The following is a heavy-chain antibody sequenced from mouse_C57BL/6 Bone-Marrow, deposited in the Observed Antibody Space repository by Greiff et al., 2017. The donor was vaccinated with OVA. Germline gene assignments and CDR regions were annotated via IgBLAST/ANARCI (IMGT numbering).Heavy chain of an antibody. CDR1: GYTFTSYD. CDR3: ARLDYSNWYFDV. J-gene: IGHJ1*03. V-gene: IGHV1-85*01. Sequence: VQLQQSGPELVKPGASVKLSCKASGYTFTSYDINWVKQRPGQGLEWIGWIYPRDGSNKYNEKFKGKATLTVDTSSSTAYMDLHSLTSEDSAVYFCARLDYSNWYFDVWGTGTTVTVSS. CDR2: IYPRDGSN. D-gene: IGHD2-5*01.